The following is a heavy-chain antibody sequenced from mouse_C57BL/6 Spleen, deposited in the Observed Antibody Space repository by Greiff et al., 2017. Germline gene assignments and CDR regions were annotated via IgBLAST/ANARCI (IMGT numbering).Heavy chain of an antibody. CDR1: GFTFSDYG. Sequence: EVQRVESGGGLVQPGGSLKLSCAASGFTFSDYGMAWVRQAPRKGPEWVAFISNLAYSIYYADTVTGRFTIARENAKNTLYLEMSSLRSEDTAMYYCARGGLLRGYYAMDYWGQGTSDTVSS. CDR2: ISNLAYSI. D-gene: IGHD1-1*01. J-gene: IGHJ4*01. V-gene: IGHV5-15*04. CDR3: ARGGLLRGYYAMDY.